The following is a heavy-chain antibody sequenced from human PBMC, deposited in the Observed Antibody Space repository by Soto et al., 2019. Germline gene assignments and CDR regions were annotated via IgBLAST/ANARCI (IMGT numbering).Heavy chain of an antibody. CDR3: ARGGYDLNSFDP. V-gene: IGHV3-21*01. J-gene: IGHJ5*02. Sequence: EVQLVESGGGLVKPGGSLRLSCAASGFTFSSYSMGWVRQAPGKGLEWVAYISSSGSYIYYADSVKGRFTVSRDNAKKSVLLQMNRLRAEDTAVYYCARGGYDLNSFDPWGQGTLVTVSS. D-gene: IGHD3-22*01. CDR1: GFTFSSYS. CDR2: ISSSGSYI.